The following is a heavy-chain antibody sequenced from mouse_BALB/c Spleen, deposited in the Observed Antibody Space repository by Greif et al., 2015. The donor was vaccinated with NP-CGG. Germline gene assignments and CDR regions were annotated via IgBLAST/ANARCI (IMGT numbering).Heavy chain of an antibody. J-gene: IGHJ2*01. Sequence: EVMLVESGPSLVKPSQTLSLTCSVTGDSITSGYWNWIRKFPGNKLEYMGYISYSGSTCYNPSLKSRISITRDTSKNXYYLQLNSVTTEDTATYYCARYYYGSSYYFDYWGQGTTLTVSS. D-gene: IGHD1-1*01. V-gene: IGHV3-8*02. CDR3: ARYYYGSSYYFDY. CDR1: GDSITSGY. CDR2: ISYSGST.